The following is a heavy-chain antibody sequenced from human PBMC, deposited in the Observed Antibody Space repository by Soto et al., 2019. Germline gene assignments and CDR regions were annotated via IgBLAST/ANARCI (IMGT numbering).Heavy chain of an antibody. CDR1: GGSISTGDYY. D-gene: IGHD2-15*01. J-gene: IGHJ6*02. CDR3: ARGPSAAIADYYYGMDV. V-gene: IGHV4-34*01. CDR2: INHSGST. Sequence: SETLSLTCTVSGGSISTGDYYWSWIRQPPGKGLEWIGEINHSGSTNYNPSLKSRVTISVDTSKNQFSLKLSSVTAADTAVYYCARGPSAAIADYYYGMDVWGQGTTVTVSS.